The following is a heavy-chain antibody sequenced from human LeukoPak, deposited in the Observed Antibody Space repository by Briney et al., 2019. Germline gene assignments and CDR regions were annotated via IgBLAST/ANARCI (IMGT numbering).Heavy chain of an antibody. J-gene: IGHJ5*02. Sequence: SETLSLTCTVSGYSIRSGYYWGWIRQPPGKGLEWIGSMYHSGSTYYNPSLRSRVIISVDTSKNQFSLKLSSVTAADTAVYYCARDNSVRDEAWWFNPWGQGTLVTVSS. CDR2: MYHSGST. CDR1: GYSIRSGYY. CDR3: ARDNSVRDEAWWFNP. V-gene: IGHV4-38-2*02. D-gene: IGHD5-24*01.